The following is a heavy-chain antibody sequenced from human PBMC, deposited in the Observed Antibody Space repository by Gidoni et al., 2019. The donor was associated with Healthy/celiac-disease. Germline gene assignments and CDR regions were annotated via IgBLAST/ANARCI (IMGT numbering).Heavy chain of an antibody. CDR1: GFTFSSYA. V-gene: IGHV3-23*01. Sequence: EVQLLESGGGLVQPGGSLRLSCAASGFTFSSYAMNWVRQAPGKRLEWVSSISGTGGSTYYAASVKGRFSISRDNSKNMLYLQMNSLRADDTAVYYCAKGVAIAATGNFDYWGQGTLVTVSS. J-gene: IGHJ4*02. CDR2: ISGTGGST. CDR3: AKGVAIAATGNFDY. D-gene: IGHD6-13*01.